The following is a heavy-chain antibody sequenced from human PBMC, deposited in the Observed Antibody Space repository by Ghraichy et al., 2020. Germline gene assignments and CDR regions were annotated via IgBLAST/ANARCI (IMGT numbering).Heavy chain of an antibody. CDR2: ISYDGSNK. J-gene: IGHJ4*02. CDR1: GFTFSSYA. CDR3: ARALRSYRYPFDY. D-gene: IGHD3-16*02. Sequence: GGSLRLSCAASGFTFSSYAMHWVRQAPGKGLEWVAVISYDGSNKYYADSVKGRFTISRDNSKNTLYLQMNSLRAEDTAVYYCARALRSYRYPFDYWGQGTLVTVSS. V-gene: IGHV3-30-3*01.